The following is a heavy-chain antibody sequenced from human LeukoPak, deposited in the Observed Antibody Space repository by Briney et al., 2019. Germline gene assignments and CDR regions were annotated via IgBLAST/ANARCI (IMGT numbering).Heavy chain of an antibody. D-gene: IGHD5-24*01. CDR2: IIPIFGIA. Sequence: GASVKVSCKASGGTFSSYAISWVRQAPGQGLEWMGRIIPIFGIANYAQKFQGRVTITADKSTSTAYMELCSLRSEDTAVYYCARDGSGDGLDYWGQGTLVTVSS. CDR3: ARDGSGDGLDY. V-gene: IGHV1-69*04. J-gene: IGHJ4*02. CDR1: GGTFSSYA.